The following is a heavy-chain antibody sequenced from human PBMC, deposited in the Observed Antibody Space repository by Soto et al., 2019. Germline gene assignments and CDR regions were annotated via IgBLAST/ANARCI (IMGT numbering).Heavy chain of an antibody. CDR3: ARGTYMLVQA. V-gene: IGHV3-23*01. CDR2: ISGSGGST. J-gene: IGHJ5*02. Sequence: PGGSLRLSCAASGFTFSSYAMSWVRQAPGKGLEWVSVISGSGGSTYYADSVKGRFTISRDNSKNTLYLQMNSLRAEDTAVYYCARGTYMLVQAWGQGTLVTVSS. D-gene: IGHD6-13*01. CDR1: GFTFSSYA.